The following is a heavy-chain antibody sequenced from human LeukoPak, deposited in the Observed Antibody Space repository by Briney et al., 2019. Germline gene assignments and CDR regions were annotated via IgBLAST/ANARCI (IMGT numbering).Heavy chain of an antibody. CDR2: INRSGST. J-gene: IGHJ5*02. CDR1: GGSFSGYY. V-gene: IGHV4-34*01. Sequence: SETLSLTCAVYGGSFSGYYWSWIRQPPGKGLEWIGEINRSGSTNYNPSLKSRVTISIDTSKNQFSLRLSSVTAADTAVYYCAMRYYYGRQNWFDPWGQGTLVTVSS. CDR3: AMRYYYGRQNWFDP. D-gene: IGHD3-10*01.